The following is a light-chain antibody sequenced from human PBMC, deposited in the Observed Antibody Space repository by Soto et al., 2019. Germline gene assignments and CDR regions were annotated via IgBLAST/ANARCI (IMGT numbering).Light chain of an antibody. CDR1: QSVSRT. V-gene: IGKV3-15*01. CDR2: GAS. Sequence: EIVMTQSPATLSVYPGERATLSCKASQSVSRTLAWYQQKPGQAPRLLIYGASTRATGIPARFSGSGSGTEFTLTISSLQSEDFAIYYCQQCYNWPWTCGQGPKVDIK. J-gene: IGKJ1*01. CDR3: QQCYNWPWT.